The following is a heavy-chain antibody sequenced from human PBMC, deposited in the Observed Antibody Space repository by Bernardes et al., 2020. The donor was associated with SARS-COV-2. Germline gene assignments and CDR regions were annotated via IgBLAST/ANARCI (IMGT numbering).Heavy chain of an antibody. D-gene: IGHD3-22*01. CDR3: AIPPTNYDRYGMDV. J-gene: IGHJ6*02. CDR1: GYTFTGYY. V-gene: IGHV1-2*02. Sequence: ASLKDSCKASGYTFTGYYMHWVRQAPGQGLEWMGWINPNSGGTNYAQKFQGRVTMTRDTSISTAYMELSSLRSDDTAVYYCAIPPTNYDRYGMDVWGQGTTVTVSS. CDR2: INPNSGGT.